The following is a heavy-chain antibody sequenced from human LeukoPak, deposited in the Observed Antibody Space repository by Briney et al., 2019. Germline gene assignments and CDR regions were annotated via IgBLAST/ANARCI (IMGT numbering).Heavy chain of an antibody. CDR2: IYHSGST. CDR1: GGSISSYY. Sequence: SETLSLTCTVSGGSISSYYWSWIRQPPGKGLEWIGYIYHSGSTYYNPSLKSRVTISVDRSKNQFSLKLSPVTAADTAVYYCAREKLEPPLVWGQGTLVTVSS. V-gene: IGHV4-59*12. D-gene: IGHD1-1*01. J-gene: IGHJ4*02. CDR3: AREKLEPPLV.